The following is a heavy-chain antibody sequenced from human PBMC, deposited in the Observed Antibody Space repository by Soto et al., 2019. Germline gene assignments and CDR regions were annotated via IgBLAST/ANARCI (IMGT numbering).Heavy chain of an antibody. D-gene: IGHD4-4*01. CDR2: IYYSGST. CDR3: ARQYDNSIPNWFDP. J-gene: IGHJ5*02. Sequence: QVQLQESGPGLVKPSQTLSLTCTVSGGSISSGGYYWSWIRQRPGKGLEWIGYIYYSGSTSYNPSLERRITMSADTSKNQFSPRLTSVTAADTAVYYCARQYDNSIPNWFDPWGQGTLVTVSS. CDR1: GGSISSGGYY. V-gene: IGHV4-31*03.